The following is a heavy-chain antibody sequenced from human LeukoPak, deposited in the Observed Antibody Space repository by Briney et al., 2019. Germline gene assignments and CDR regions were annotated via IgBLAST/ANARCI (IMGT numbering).Heavy chain of an antibody. V-gene: IGHV3-48*03. J-gene: IGHJ3*02. CDR3: ARVLGYYDSSTYYSPWAFDI. CDR2: ISSSGSAI. D-gene: IGHD3-22*01. Sequence: GGSLRLSCAASGFTFSSYGMNWVRQAPGKGLEWVSFISSSGSAIHYADSVKGRFTISRDNAKNSLYLQMNSLRAEDTAVYYCARVLGYYDSSTYYSPWAFDIWGQGTMVTVSS. CDR1: GFTFSSYG.